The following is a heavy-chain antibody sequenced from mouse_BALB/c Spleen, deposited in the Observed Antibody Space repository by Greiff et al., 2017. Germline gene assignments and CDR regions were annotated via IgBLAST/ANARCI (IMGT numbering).Heavy chain of an antibody. CDR2: IDPANGNT. CDR3: ARGTTATLYYFDY. D-gene: IGHD1-2*01. CDR1: GFNIKDTY. J-gene: IGHJ2*01. Sequence: EVQLQQSGAELVKPGASVKLSCTASGFNIKDTYMHWVKQRPEQGLEWIGRIDPANGNTKYDPKFQGKATITADTSSNTAYLQLSSLTSEDTAVYYCARGTTATLYYFDYWGQGTTLTVSS. V-gene: IGHV14-3*02.